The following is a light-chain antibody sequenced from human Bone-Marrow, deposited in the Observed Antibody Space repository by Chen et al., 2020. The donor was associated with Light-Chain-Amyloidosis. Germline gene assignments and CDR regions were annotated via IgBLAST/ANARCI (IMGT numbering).Light chain of an antibody. CDR1: NIGSTS. Sequence: SYVLTQPSSVSVAPGQTATIAFGGNNIGSTSVHWYQQTPGQAPLLVVYDVSDRHSGIHERLSGSNSGSTATLTMSRVEAGDEAEYYCKVGDRRSDRPVFGGGTKLTVL. V-gene: IGLV3-21*02. CDR2: DVS. CDR3: KVGDRRSDRPV. J-gene: IGLJ3*02.